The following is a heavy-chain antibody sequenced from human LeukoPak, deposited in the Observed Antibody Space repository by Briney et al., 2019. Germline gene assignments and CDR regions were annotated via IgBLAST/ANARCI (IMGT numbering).Heavy chain of an antibody. D-gene: IGHD1-26*01. CDR3: ARGRDSGSYYDGGEDY. J-gene: IGHJ4*02. CDR2: IYSGGST. Sequence: GGSLRLSCAASGFTVSSTYMSWVRQGPGKGLEWVSVIYSGGSTYYADSVKGRFTISRDNSKNTLYLQMNSLRAEDTAVYYCARGRDSGSYYDGGEDYWGQGTLVTVPA. CDR1: GFTVSSTY. V-gene: IGHV3-53*01.